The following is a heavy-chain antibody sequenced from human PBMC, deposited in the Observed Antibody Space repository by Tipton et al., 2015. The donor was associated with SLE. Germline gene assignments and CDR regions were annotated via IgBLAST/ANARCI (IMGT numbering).Heavy chain of an antibody. CDR3: AGGYDFWSGYIY. D-gene: IGHD3-3*01. CDR2: ISTYNGNT. V-gene: IGHV1-18*01. J-gene: IGHJ4*02. CDR1: GYTFTTYG. Sequence: QLVQSGVEVKKPGASVRVSCKASGYTFTTYGISWVRQAPGQGLEWMGWISTYNGNTNYAQRLQGRVTMTSDTSTSTAYMELRSLRSEDTAVYYCAGGYDFWSGYIYWGQGTLVTVSS.